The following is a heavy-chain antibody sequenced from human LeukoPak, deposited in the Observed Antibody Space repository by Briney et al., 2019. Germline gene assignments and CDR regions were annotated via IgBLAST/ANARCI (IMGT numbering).Heavy chain of an antibody. D-gene: IGHD7-27*01. Sequence: PGGSLRLSCAASGFNFSPYGMSWIRQAPGKGLERVAGISGSGSDTYYAGSVKGRFTISRDNFKNTVDLQMNSLRADDTAVYYCAKLGTYFYFDFWGRGTLVTVSS. V-gene: IGHV3-23*01. J-gene: IGHJ2*01. CDR1: GFNFSPYG. CDR3: AKLGTYFYFDF. CDR2: ISGSGSDT.